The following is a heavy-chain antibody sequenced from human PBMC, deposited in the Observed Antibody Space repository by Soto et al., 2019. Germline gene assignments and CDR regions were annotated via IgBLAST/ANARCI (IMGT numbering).Heavy chain of an antibody. Sequence: TSETLSLTCSVSGDSVSSGDYYWSWIRQPPGKGLEWIGHVYFSGSTNYIPSLKSRLTMSVDTAKNQFALKLNSMTAADTAVYYCARIAVDTYMIYWSDPWGQGAQVTVSS. CDR2: VYFSGST. CDR1: GDSVSSGDYY. D-gene: IGHD2-21*01. V-gene: IGHV4-61*08. CDR3: ARIAVDTYMIYWSDP. J-gene: IGHJ5*02.